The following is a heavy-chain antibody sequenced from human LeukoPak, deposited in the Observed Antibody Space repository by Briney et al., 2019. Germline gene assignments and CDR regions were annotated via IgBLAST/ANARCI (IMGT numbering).Heavy chain of an antibody. V-gene: IGHV3-21*01. J-gene: IGHJ6*02. CDR3: ARAEGVVVPGKDV. CDR1: GFNFTNYN. Sequence: KPGGSLRLSCAASGFNFTNYNMNWVRQAPGKGLEWVSSIHSSSGSIYYADSLKGRFTISRDNAKNSLYLQMNSLRAEDTAVYYCARAEGVVVPGKDVWGQGTTVTVSS. D-gene: IGHD2-2*01. CDR2: IHSSSGSI.